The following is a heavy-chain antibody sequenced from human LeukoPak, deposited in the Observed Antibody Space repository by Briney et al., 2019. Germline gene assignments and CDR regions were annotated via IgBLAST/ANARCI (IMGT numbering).Heavy chain of an antibody. V-gene: IGHV4-31*03. Sequence: PSETLSLTCTASGGSISSGGYYWSWIRQHPGKGLEWIGYIYYSGSTYYNPSLKSRVTISVDTSKNQFSLKLSSVTAADTAVYYCARFHRGGDYFRFTPDPPFVVDYWGQGTLVTVSS. D-gene: IGHD4-17*01. CDR2: IYYSGST. CDR3: ARFHRGGDYFRFTPDPPFVVDY. CDR1: GGSISSGGYY. J-gene: IGHJ4*02.